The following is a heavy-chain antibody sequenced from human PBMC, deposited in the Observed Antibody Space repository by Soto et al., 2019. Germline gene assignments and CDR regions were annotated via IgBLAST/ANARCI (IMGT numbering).Heavy chain of an antibody. J-gene: IGHJ5*02. V-gene: IGHV4-31*11. CDR1: CGSVISSGHY. CDR2: IHYSGST. Sequence: SETLSLTCAFSCGSVISSGHYWSWIRQQPGKGLEWIGYIHYSGSTYYRSTLKSRVSISLDTYKNQFSLMLYSVTAADTAVYYCARGGDGQRWFDPWGQGTLVTVSS. CDR3: ARGGDGQRWFDP. D-gene: IGHD3-10*01.